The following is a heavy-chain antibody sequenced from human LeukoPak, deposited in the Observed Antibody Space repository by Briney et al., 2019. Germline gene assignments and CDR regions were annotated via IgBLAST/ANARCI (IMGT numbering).Heavy chain of an antibody. CDR3: ATTMGIQLVGWFDP. D-gene: IGHD5-18*01. J-gene: IGHJ5*02. CDR2: IYYSGGT. Sequence: SETLSLTCTVSGGSISSSSYYWGWIRQPPGKGLEWIGSIYYSGGTYYNPSLKSRVTISVDTSKNQFSLKLSSVTAADTAVYYCATTMGIQLVGWFDPWGQGTLVTVSS. CDR1: GGSISSSSYY. V-gene: IGHV4-39*01.